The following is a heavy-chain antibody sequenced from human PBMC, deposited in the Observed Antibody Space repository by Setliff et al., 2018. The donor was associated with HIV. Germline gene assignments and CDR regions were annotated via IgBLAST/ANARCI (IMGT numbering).Heavy chain of an antibody. D-gene: IGHD3-22*01. J-gene: IGHJ4*02. CDR3: AKGGGHYYDNSGQSYYFDS. Sequence: GESLKISCKGSGYSFTSYWIGWVRQMPGKGLEWMGIIYPGDSDTRYSPSFQGQVTISADKSISTAYLQMNSLRAEDTAVYYCAKGGGHYYDNSGQSYYFDSWGQGTLVTVSS. V-gene: IGHV5-51*01. CDR1: GYSFTSYW. CDR2: IYPGDSDT.